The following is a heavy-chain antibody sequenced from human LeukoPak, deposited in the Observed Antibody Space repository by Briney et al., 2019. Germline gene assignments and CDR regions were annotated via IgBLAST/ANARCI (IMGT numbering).Heavy chain of an antibody. D-gene: IGHD3-3*01. V-gene: IGHV3-23*01. CDR3: ADYGVSGVRNNFY. CDR2: ISVASNT. CDR1: GLAFSSYA. J-gene: IGHJ4*02. Sequence: PGGSLRLSCAASGLAFSSYAMSWVRQAPGKGLEWVSTISVASNTFYADSVKGRFTISRDNSRNTVYLQMTSLRADDTVVYYCADYGVSGVRNNFYWGQGTLVTVSS.